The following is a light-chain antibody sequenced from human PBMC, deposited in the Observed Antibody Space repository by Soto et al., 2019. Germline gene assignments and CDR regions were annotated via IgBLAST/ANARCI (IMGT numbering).Light chain of an antibody. CDR2: AAS. CDR3: QQTYSSPRT. CDR1: QSIRRS. V-gene: IGKV1-39*01. J-gene: IGKJ1*01. Sequence: DIQMTQSPSPLSASVADRVTITCRASQSIRRSLNWYQQKPGKAPNLLIYAASSLQTGVPSRSTGSGSGTDFTLTISNLQPEDFAVYYCQQTYSSPRTFGQGTKVDIK.